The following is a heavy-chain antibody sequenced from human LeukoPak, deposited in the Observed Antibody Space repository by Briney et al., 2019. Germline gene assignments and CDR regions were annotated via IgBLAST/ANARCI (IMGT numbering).Heavy chain of an antibody. Sequence: GGSLRLSCAASGFTFSSYAMAWVRQAPGKGLEWVSSIFHRGGNTYYIDSVKGRFIISSDSSKSTLYLQMNSLRAEDTAVYYCARDTNTPDYYYYYGMDVWGQGTTVTVSS. CDR3: ARDTNTPDYYYYYGMDV. V-gene: IGHV3-23*01. D-gene: IGHD2-8*01. CDR2: IFHRGGNT. J-gene: IGHJ6*02. CDR1: GFTFSSYA.